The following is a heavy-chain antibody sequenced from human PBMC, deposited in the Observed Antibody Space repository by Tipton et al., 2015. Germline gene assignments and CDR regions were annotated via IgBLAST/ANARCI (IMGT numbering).Heavy chain of an antibody. Sequence: QSGPEVKKPGASVKVSCKASGYTFTSYGISWVRQAPGQGLEWMGWISAYNGNTNYAQKLQGRVTMITDTSTSTAYMELRSLTSEDTAVYYCARGGEYRLSLSYYYGLDVWGQGTTVTVSS. CDR2: ISAYNGNT. CDR1: GYTFTSYG. V-gene: IGHV1-18*01. CDR3: ARGGEYRLSLSYYYGLDV. D-gene: IGHD3-16*01. J-gene: IGHJ6*02.